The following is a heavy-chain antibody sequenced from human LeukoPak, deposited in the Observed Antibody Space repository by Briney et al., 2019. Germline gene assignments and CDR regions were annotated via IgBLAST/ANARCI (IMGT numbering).Heavy chain of an antibody. Sequence: GGSLRLSCAASGFTFSSYAMSWVRQAPGKGLEWVSYISSSSSTIYYAVSVKGRFTISRDNAKNSLYLQMNSLRDEDTAVYYCARGGYCRGGSCPDGMDVWGQGTTVTVSS. D-gene: IGHD2-15*01. J-gene: IGHJ6*02. V-gene: IGHV3-48*02. CDR2: ISSSSSTI. CDR3: ARGGYCRGGSCPDGMDV. CDR1: GFTFSSYA.